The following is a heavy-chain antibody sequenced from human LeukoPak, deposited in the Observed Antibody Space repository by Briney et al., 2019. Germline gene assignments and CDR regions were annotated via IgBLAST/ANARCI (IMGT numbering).Heavy chain of an antibody. Sequence: ASVKVSCKASGYTFTGYYMHWVRQAPGRGLEWMGWINPNSGGTNYAQKSQGRVTMTRDTSISTAYMELSRLRSDDTAVYYCARDGLMTTVVYYYYMDVWGKGTTVTVSS. J-gene: IGHJ6*03. D-gene: IGHD4-11*01. CDR1: GYTFTGYY. CDR3: ARDGLMTTVVYYYYMDV. V-gene: IGHV1-2*02. CDR2: INPNSGGT.